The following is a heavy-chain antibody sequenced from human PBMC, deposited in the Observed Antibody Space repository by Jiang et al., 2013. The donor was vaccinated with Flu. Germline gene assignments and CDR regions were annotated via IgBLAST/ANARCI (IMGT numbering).Heavy chain of an antibody. Sequence: SGAEVKKPGASVKVSCKASGYTFTDYYIHWVRQAPGQGLEWMGWINPNGGGTHYAQKFQGRVTMTRDTSIGIAYMEVTWLRADDTAVYFCARYDGRNDGGFFHHWGQGTLVTVSS. D-gene: IGHD1-26*01. J-gene: IGHJ1*01. V-gene: IGHV1-2*02. CDR3: ARYDGRNDGGFFHH. CDR1: GYTFTDYY. CDR2: INPNGGGT.